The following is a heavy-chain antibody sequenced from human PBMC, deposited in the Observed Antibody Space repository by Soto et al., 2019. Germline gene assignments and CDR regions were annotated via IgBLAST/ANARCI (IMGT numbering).Heavy chain of an antibody. V-gene: IGHV2-5*02. J-gene: IGHJ4*02. CDR1: GFSLTSGVG. Sequence: QITLKESGPPLVRPPQTLTLTCTFSGFSLTSGVGVGWIRQPPGKALEWLALIYWDDDKRYSPPLKNRLTITKDTSKNQVVLTMTNVGPVDTATYFCAHIDPEIVTVGGHGGFDYWGQGTLVTVSS. CDR3: AHIDPEIVTVGGHGGFDY. CDR2: IYWDDDK. D-gene: IGHD5-12*01.